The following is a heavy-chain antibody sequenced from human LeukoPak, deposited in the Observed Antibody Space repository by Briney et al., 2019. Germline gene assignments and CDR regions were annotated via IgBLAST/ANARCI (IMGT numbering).Heavy chain of an antibody. V-gene: IGHV1-69*04. CDR1: GGTFSSYA. Sequence: SVKVSCKASGGTFSSYAISWVRQAPGQGLEWMGGIIPILGIANYAQKFQGRVTITADKSTSTAYMELSSLRSEDTAVYCCARAYCSSTSCYRYYFDYWGQGTLVTVSS. CDR3: ARAYCSSTSCYRYYFDY. J-gene: IGHJ4*02. CDR2: IIPILGIA. D-gene: IGHD2-2*01.